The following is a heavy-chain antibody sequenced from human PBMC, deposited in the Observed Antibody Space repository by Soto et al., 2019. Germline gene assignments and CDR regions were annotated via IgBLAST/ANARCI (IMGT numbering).Heavy chain of an antibody. D-gene: IGHD1-26*01. Sequence: PSETLSLTCTVSGGSISSYYWSWIRQPPGKGLEWIGYIYYSGSTNYNPSLKSRVTISVDTSKNQFSLKLSSVTAADTAVYYCARGPGDGRISYWGQGTLVTVSS. CDR2: IYYSGST. J-gene: IGHJ4*02. CDR1: GGSISSYY. V-gene: IGHV4-59*08. CDR3: ARGPGDGRISY.